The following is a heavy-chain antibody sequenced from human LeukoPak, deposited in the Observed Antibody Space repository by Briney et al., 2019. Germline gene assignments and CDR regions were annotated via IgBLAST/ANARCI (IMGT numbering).Heavy chain of an antibody. V-gene: IGHV3-33*01. D-gene: IGHD3-22*01. J-gene: IGHJ3*02. CDR2: IWYDGSNK. CDR3: ARARDSSGYKPPGALDI. Sequence: GGSLRLSCAASGFTFSSYGMHWVRQAPGKGLEWVAVIWYDGSNKYYADSVKGRFTISRDNSKNTLYLQMNSLRAEDTAVYYCARARDSSGYKPPGALDIWGQGTMVTVSS. CDR1: GFTFSSYG.